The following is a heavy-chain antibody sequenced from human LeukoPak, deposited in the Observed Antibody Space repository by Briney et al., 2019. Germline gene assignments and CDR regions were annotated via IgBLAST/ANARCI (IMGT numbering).Heavy chain of an antibody. J-gene: IGHJ4*02. V-gene: IGHV1-69*13. CDR3: ARVGSSSGSLDY. CDR2: IIPIFGTA. CDR1: GGTFSSYA. D-gene: IGHD6-19*01. Sequence: SVKVSCKASGGTFSSYAISWVRQAPGQGLEWMGGIIPIFGTANYAQKFQGRVTITADESTSTAYMELSSLRSEDTAVYYCARVGSSSGSLDYWGQGTLVTVSS.